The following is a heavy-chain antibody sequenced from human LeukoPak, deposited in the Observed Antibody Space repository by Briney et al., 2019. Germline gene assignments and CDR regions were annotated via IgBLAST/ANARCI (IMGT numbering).Heavy chain of an antibody. Sequence: SETLSLTCTVSGGSISSYHWNWIRQPPGKGLEWIGYIYYSESTNYNPSLKSRVTISEDTSKNQLSLKLSSVTAADTAVYYCASSVRRSGAFDIWGQGTMVTVSS. J-gene: IGHJ3*02. V-gene: IGHV4-59*01. CDR1: GGSISSYH. CDR3: ASSVRRSGAFDI. CDR2: IYYSEST.